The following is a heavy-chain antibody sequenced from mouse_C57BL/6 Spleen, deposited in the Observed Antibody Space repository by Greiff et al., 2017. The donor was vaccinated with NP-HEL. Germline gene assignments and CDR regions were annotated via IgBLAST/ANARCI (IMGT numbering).Heavy chain of an antibody. J-gene: IGHJ4*01. D-gene: IGHD1-1*01. CDR2: INPSSGYT. CDR1: GYTFTSYT. CDR3: ARYLWGRSHYAMDY. Sequence: VQLQQSGAELARPGASVKMSCKASGYTFTSYTMHWVKQRPGQGLEWIGYINPSSGYTKYNQKFKDKATLTADKSSSTAYMQLSSRTSEDAAVYYCARYLWGRSHYAMDYWGQGTSVTVSS. V-gene: IGHV1-4*01.